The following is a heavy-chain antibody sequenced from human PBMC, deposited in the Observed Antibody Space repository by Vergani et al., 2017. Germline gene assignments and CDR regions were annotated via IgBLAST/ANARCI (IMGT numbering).Heavy chain of an antibody. CDR1: GFTFSSYA. CDR3: VKLPAISELLWFGELHYAFDI. J-gene: IGHJ3*02. V-gene: IGHV3-23*01. Sequence: EVQLLESGGGLVQPGGSLRLSCAASGFTFSSYAMSWVRQAPGQGLEWVSAISGSGGSTSYADSVKGRFTISRDNSKNTLYLQMSGLRAEDTAVYYCVKLPAISELLWFGELHYAFDIWGQGTMVTVSS. CDR2: ISGSGGST. D-gene: IGHD3-10*01.